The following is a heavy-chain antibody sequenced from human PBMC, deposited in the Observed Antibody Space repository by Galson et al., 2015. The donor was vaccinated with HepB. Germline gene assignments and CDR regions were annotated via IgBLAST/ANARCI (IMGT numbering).Heavy chain of an antibody. CDR1: GYTFTSYD. Sequence: SVKVSCKASGYTFTSYDINWVRQATGQGLEWMGWMNPNSGNTGYAQKFRGRVTMTRNTSISTAYMELGSLRSEDTAVYYCARVKGQQLPRAIDYWGQGTLVTVSS. V-gene: IGHV1-8*01. CDR3: ARVKGQQLPRAIDY. CDR2: MNPNSGNT. J-gene: IGHJ4*02. D-gene: IGHD6-13*01.